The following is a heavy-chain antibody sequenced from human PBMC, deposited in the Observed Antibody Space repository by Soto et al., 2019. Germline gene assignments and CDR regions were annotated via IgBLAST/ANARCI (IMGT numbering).Heavy chain of an antibody. CDR1: GFTFSSYA. D-gene: IGHD4-17*01. Sequence: EVQLLESGGGLVQPGGSLRLSCEASGFTFSSYAMSWVRQAPGKGLEWVSAISGSGGSTYYADSVKGRFTISRDNSKNTLYMQMNSLRAEDTAVYYCAKGGWRTTVTTSIDYWGQGTLVTVSS. CDR2: ISGSGGST. J-gene: IGHJ4*02. V-gene: IGHV3-23*01. CDR3: AKGGWRTTVTTSIDY.